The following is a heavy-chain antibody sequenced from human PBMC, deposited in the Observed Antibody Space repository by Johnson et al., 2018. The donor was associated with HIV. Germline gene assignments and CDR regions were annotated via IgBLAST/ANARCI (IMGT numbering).Heavy chain of an antibody. CDR1: GFTFSSYW. Sequence: VQLVESGGGLVQPGGSLRLSCAASGFTFSSYWMSWVRQAPGKGLEWVANIKQDGSEKYYVDSVKGRFTISRDNSKNTRYLQMNSLRAEETAVDYCARARGSVPAGAFDIWGQGTMVTVSS. V-gene: IGHV3-7*02. CDR3: ARARGSVPAGAFDI. D-gene: IGHD4-17*01. CDR2: IKQDGSEK. J-gene: IGHJ3*02.